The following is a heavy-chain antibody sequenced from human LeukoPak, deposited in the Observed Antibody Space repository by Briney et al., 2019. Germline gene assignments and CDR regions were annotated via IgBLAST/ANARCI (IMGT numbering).Heavy chain of an antibody. J-gene: IGHJ5*02. CDR1: GFTFSSYG. V-gene: IGHV3-30*18. D-gene: IGHD6-13*01. Sequence: GGSLRLSCAASGFTFSSYGMHWVRQAPGKGLEWVAVISYDGSNKYYADSVKGRFTISRDNSKNTLYLQMNSLRAEDTAVYYCAKIAGPWFDPWGQGTLVTVSS. CDR2: ISYDGSNK. CDR3: AKIAGPWFDP.